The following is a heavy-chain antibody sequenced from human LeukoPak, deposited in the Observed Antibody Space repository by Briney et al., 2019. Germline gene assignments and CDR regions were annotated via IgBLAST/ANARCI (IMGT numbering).Heavy chain of an antibody. D-gene: IGHD2-21*02. CDR1: GFTFSSYA. CDR3: AKSMIVVVTPIRGAFDI. V-gene: IGHV3-23*01. Sequence: PGGSLRLSCAASGFTFSSYAMSWVRQAPGKGLEWVSAISGSGGSTYYADSVKGRFTISRDNSKNTLYLQMNSLRAEDTAVYYCAKSMIVVVTPIRGAFDIWGQGTMVTVSS. J-gene: IGHJ3*02. CDR2: ISGSGGST.